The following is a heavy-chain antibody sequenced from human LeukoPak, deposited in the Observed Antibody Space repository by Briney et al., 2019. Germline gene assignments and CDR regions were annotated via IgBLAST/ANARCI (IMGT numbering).Heavy chain of an antibody. Sequence: GGSLRLSCAASGFTFSSYSMNWVRQAPGKGLEWVSYINGGGGSIYYADSVKGRFTISRDNAKNSLYLQMNSLRDEDTAVYYCARATNCGSGLTRNFDYWGQGTLVTVSS. J-gene: IGHJ4*02. CDR1: GFTFSSYS. D-gene: IGHD3-10*01. V-gene: IGHV3-48*02. CDR3: ARATNCGSGLTRNFDY. CDR2: INGGGGSI.